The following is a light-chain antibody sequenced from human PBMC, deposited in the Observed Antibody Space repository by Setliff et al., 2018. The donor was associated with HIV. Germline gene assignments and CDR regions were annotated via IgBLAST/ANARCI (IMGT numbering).Light chain of an antibody. V-gene: IGLV2-14*01. CDR2: EVN. J-gene: IGLJ1*01. CDR1: SSDVGAYDY. Sequence: QSVLTQPASVSGSPGQSITISCTGTSSDVGAYDYVSWYQQHPGKAPKLLIYEVNIRPSGISSRFSGSKSGNTASLTISGLRAEDEADYYCSSYTSGRSYVFRSGTKVTVL. CDR3: SSYTSGRSYV.